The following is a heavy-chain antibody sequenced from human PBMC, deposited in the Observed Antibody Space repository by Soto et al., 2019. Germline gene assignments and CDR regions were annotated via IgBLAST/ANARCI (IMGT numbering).Heavy chain of an antibody. CDR2: IKEDGSEK. J-gene: IGHJ6*02. V-gene: IGHV3-7*03. CDR3: ARDEGGVGYYTGPYYYGMDV. D-gene: IGHD3-3*01. CDR1: GFTFTKYW. Sequence: RGSLRLSCTASGFTFTKYWMNWFRQAPGKGLEWLANIKEDGSEKFYVDSVKGRFTISRDNAQNSVYLQMNSLRAEDTAVYYCARDEGGVGYYTGPYYYGMDVWGQGTTVTVSS.